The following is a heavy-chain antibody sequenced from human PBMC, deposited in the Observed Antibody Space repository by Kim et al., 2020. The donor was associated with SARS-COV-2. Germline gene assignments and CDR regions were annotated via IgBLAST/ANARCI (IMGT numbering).Heavy chain of an antibody. D-gene: IGHD2-2*01. CDR1: GYTFTSYA. J-gene: IGHJ6*02. CDR2: INAGNGNT. Sequence: ASVKVSCKASGYTFTSYAMHWVRQAPGQRLEWMGWINAGNGNTKYSQKFQGRVTITRDTSASTAHMELSSLRSEDTAVYYCARAIVVVPAAGYYYYYGMDVWGQGTTVTVSS. V-gene: IGHV1-3*01. CDR3: ARAIVVVPAAGYYYYYGMDV.